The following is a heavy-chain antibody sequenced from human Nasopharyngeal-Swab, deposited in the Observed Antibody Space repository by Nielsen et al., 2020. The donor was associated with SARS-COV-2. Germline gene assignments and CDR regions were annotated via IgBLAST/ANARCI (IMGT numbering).Heavy chain of an antibody. CDR1: GFTFISSV. CDR3: AREMYYYDSSGYYPSACDI. CDR2: ILYDGSNK. D-gene: IGHD3-22*01. Sequence: GESLKLSCAASGFTFISSVMHWVRQAPGKVLEWVAVILYDGSNKYYADSVKGRFTISRDNSKNTLYLQMNILRAEDTSVYYCAREMYYYDSSGYYPSACDIWGQGTMVTGSS. J-gene: IGHJ3*02. V-gene: IGHV3-33*01.